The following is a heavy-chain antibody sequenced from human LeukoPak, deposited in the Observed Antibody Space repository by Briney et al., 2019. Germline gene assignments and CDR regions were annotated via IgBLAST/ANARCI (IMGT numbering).Heavy chain of an antibody. CDR3: AGDTPPGGDYYFDY. CDR2: ISGSGGST. CDR1: GFTLSSYA. Sequence: PGGSLRLSCAASGFTLSSYAMSWVRQAPGKGLEWVSGISGSGGSTYYADSVKGRFTITRDNSKNTLYLQMNSLRAEDTAVYYCAGDTPPGGDYYFDYWGQGTLVIVSS. J-gene: IGHJ4*02. V-gene: IGHV3-23*01. D-gene: IGHD3-16*01.